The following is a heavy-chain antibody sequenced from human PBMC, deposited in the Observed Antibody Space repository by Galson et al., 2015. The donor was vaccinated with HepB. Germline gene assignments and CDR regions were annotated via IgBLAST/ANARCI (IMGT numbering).Heavy chain of an antibody. Sequence: SLRLSCAASGFTFSTYAMNWVRQAPGEGLEWVSGISGSGASTFYADSVKGRFTISRDNSKNMLYLQMNSLRADDTAVYYCAKTWTRGGASYADFWGQGTQVTVSS. CDR3: AKTWTRGGASYADF. D-gene: IGHD5-18*01. CDR1: GFTFSTYA. CDR2: ISGSGAST. V-gene: IGHV3-23*01. J-gene: IGHJ4*02.